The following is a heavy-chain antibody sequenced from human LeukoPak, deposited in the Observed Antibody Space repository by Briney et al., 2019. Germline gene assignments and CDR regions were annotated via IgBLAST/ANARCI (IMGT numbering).Heavy chain of an antibody. CDR1: GYIFTSYG. V-gene: IGHV1-18*01. D-gene: IGHD6-13*01. J-gene: IGHJ4*02. CDR2: ISAYNGNT. CDR3: ARDSPYSSSSLGFDY. Sequence: ASVKVSCKASGYIFTSYGISWVRQAPGQGLEWMGWISAYNGNTNYAHKFQGRVTMTTDTSTSTAYMELRGLRSDDTAVYYCARDSPYSSSSLGFDYWGQGTLVTVSS.